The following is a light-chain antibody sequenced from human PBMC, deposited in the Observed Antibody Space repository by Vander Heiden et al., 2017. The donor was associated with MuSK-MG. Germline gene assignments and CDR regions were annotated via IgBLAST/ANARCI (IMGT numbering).Light chain of an antibody. V-gene: IGKV1-39*01. CDR2: AAS. J-gene: IGKJ1*01. CDR3: QQCDSTPWT. CDR1: QSISSY. Sequence: DTPGAQSPSSLSASVGDRVTITCRASQSISSYLDWYQQKPGKAPKLLIYAASSLQSGVPARFSGSGSGTDFTLTISSLQPEDFATYYCQQCDSTPWTFGEGTKVEIK.